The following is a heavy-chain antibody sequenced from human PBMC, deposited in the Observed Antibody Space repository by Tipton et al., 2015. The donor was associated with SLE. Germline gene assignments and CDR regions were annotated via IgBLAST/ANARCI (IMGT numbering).Heavy chain of an antibody. V-gene: IGHV4-59*10. D-gene: IGHD3-22*01. Sequence: TLSLTCAVYGGSFSGYYWSWIRQPPGKGLEGFGRIYTSGGTNYNPPLKSRVTMSVDTSKNQFPLKLSSVTAADTAVYYCARAYYDSSGFALDPWGQGTLVTVSS. CDR3: ARAYYDSSGFALDP. J-gene: IGHJ5*02. CDR1: GGSFSGYY. CDR2: IYTSGGT.